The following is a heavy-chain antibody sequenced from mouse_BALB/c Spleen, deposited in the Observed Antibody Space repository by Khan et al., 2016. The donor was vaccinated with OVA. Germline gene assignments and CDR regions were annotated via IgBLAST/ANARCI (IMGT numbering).Heavy chain of an antibody. J-gene: IGHJ3*01. V-gene: IGHV1-77*01. CDR3: ARRNYCSYTLAD. CDR2: INPGSGDI. CDR1: GYTFTDFY. Sequence: QVQLQQSGAELARPGASVKLSCKASGYTFTDFYINWVKQRTGQGLEWIGEINPGSGDIYYNEKFKGKATLPADKSSSTAYMQLSSLASVDSAVYFCARRNYCSYTLADWGQGTLVTVSA. D-gene: IGHD1-2*01.